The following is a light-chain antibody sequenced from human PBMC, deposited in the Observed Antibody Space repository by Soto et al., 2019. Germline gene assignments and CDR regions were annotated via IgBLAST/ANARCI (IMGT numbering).Light chain of an antibody. CDR2: EVS. CDR1: SRDVGDYNF. V-gene: IGLV2-14*01. CDR3: NSYTSSNTLYV. Sequence: QSVLTQPASVSGSPGQSITISCTGTSRDVGDYNFVSWYQQHPGKAPKLMIYEVSHRPSGVSNRFSGSKSGNTASLTISGLQAADEADYYCNSYTSSNTLYVFGTGTRSPS. J-gene: IGLJ1*01.